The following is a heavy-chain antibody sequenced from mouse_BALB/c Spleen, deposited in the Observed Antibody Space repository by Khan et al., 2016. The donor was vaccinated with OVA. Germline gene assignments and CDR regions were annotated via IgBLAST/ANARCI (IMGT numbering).Heavy chain of an antibody. J-gene: IGHJ3*01. V-gene: IGHV1-69*02. Sequence: QVQLQQPGAELVKPAASVKLSCKASGYPLTSYWLHWVKQRPGQGLEWIGEIYPSGSFTNYNQKFKGKATVTVDKSSSTTYLQLSSLTSEDSAVYYCVRSLHYGSSTWFAYWGQGTLVTVSA. D-gene: IGHD1-1*01. CDR1: GYPLTSYW. CDR3: VRSLHYGSSTWFAY. CDR2: IYPSGSFT.